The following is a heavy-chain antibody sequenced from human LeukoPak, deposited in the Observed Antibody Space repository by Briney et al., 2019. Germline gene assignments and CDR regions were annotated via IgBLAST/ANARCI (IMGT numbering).Heavy chain of an antibody. Sequence: GGSLRLSCVASGFSFSTYAMGWVRQAPGKGLEWVSTVNESGGRTYYADSVKGRFTMSRDNSKNTLYLQMNSLRGEDTAIYYCNKEGRPNSGGGYFDYWGQGTRVTVSS. D-gene: IGHD6-13*01. CDR3: NKEGRPNSGGGYFDY. CDR2: VNESGGRT. V-gene: IGHV3-23*01. CDR1: GFSFSTYA. J-gene: IGHJ4*02.